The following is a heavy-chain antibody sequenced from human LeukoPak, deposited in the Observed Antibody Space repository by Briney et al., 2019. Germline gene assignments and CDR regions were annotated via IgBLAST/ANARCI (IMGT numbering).Heavy chain of an antibody. CDR2: IIPIFGTA. CDR1: GGTFSSYA. V-gene: IGHV1-69*13. CDR3: ASPTRYSSSYYYGMDV. Sequence: SVKVSCKASGGTFSSYAISWVRQAPGQGLEWMGGIIPIFGTANYAQKFQGRVTITADESTSTAYMELSSLRSEDTAVYYCASPTRYSSSYYYGMDVWGQGTTVTVSS. J-gene: IGHJ6*02. D-gene: IGHD6-13*01.